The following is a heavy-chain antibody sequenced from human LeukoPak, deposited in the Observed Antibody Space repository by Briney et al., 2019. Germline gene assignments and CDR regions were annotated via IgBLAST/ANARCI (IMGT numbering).Heavy chain of an antibody. CDR2: ISGSGGST. Sequence: GGSLRLSCEASGFTFSSYAMSWVRQAPGRGLEWVSAISGSGGSTYYADSVKGRFTISRDNSKNTLYLQMNGLRAEDTAVYYCAKASHLHGGYYPYWGQGTLVTVSS. J-gene: IGHJ4*02. D-gene: IGHD3-22*01. CDR1: GFTFSSYA. V-gene: IGHV3-23*01. CDR3: AKASHLHGGYYPY.